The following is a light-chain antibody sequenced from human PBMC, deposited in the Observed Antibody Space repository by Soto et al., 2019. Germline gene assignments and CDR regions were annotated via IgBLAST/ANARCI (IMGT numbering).Light chain of an antibody. CDR3: QHYNSYSEA. V-gene: IGKV1-5*03. J-gene: IGKJ1*01. Sequence: DIQMTQSPSTLYGSVGDRVTITCRASQTISSWLAWYQQKPGKAPKLLIYKASTLKSGVPSRFSGSGSGTEFTLTISILQPDDFATYYCQHYNSYSEAFGQGTKLELK. CDR1: QTISSW. CDR2: KAS.